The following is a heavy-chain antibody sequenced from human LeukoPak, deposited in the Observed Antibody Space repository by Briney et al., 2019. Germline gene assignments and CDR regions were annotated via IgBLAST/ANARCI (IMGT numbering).Heavy chain of an antibody. CDR3: AKEGYYDSRGWGNSMDV. Sequence: GGSLRLSCAASGFTFSSYGMHWVRQAPGKGLEWVAVISYDGSNKYYADSAKGRFTISRDNSKNTLYLQMNSLRAEDTAVYYCAKEGYYDSRGWGNSMDVWGQGTTVTVSS. CDR2: ISYDGSNK. D-gene: IGHD3-22*01. J-gene: IGHJ6*02. V-gene: IGHV3-30*18. CDR1: GFTFSSYG.